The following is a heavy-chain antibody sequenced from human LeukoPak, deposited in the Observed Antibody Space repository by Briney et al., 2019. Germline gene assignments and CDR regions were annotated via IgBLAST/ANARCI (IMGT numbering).Heavy chain of an antibody. CDR3: ARDYVFAFDY. D-gene: IGHD3-10*02. J-gene: IGHJ4*02. CDR2: IRHSGGAE. CDR1: GFSLSTYS. Sequence: GGPLRLSCAPSGFSLSTYSMNWVRHARGEGVEWISYIRHSGGAEHYTDCVWGRFTISRDNAKNALYLQVNRLRGEDVAVFFCARDYVFAFDYWSQGTLVTVSS. V-gene: IGHV3-48*01.